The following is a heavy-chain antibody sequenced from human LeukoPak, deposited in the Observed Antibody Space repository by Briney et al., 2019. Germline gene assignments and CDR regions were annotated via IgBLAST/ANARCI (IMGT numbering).Heavy chain of an antibody. V-gene: IGHV3-21*01. Sequence: GGSLRLSCAASGFTFNSYSMNWVRQAPGKGLEWVSSISSSSSYIYYADSVKGRFTISRDNAKNSLHLQMNSLRAEDTAVYYCARVYTSSSGYYGMDVWGQGTTVTVSS. J-gene: IGHJ6*02. D-gene: IGHD6-6*01. CDR2: ISSSSSYI. CDR3: ARVYTSSSGYYGMDV. CDR1: GFTFNSYS.